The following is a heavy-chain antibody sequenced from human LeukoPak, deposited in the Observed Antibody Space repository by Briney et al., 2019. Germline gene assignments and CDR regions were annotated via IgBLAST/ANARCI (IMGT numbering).Heavy chain of an antibody. CDR1: EFTFIDYY. J-gene: IGHJ4*02. Sequence: PEGSLRLSCAASEFTFIDYYMTWIRQAPGKGLEWVSYISDTGRNTHYADSVKGRFTISRGDSENTLYLQMNSLRAEDTAVYYCAKLGGRGGYPQYYFDYWGQGTLVTVSS. CDR2: ISDTGRNT. D-gene: IGHD3-22*01. V-gene: IGHV3-11*03. CDR3: AKLGGRGGYPQYYFDY.